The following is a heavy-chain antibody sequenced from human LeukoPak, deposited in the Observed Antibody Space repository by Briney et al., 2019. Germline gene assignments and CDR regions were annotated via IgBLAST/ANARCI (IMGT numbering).Heavy chain of an antibody. CDR2: MNPNSGNT. D-gene: IGHD1-7*01. CDR1: GYTFTSYD. J-gene: IGHJ6*03. CDR3: ARGPARRGGYNWNYGYYYYMDV. Sequence: ASVKVSCKASGYTFTSYDINRVRQATGQGLEWMGWMNPNSGNTGYAQKFQGRVTITRNTSTSTAYMELSSLRSEDTAVYYCARGPARRGGYNWNYGYYYYMDVWGKGTTVTVSS. V-gene: IGHV1-8*03.